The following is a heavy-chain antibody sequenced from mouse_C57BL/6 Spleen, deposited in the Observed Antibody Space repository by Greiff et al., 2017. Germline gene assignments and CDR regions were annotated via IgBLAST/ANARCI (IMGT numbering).Heavy chain of an antibody. Sequence: VQLLQSGAELMKPGASVKLSCTATGYTFTGYWIEWVKQSPGHGLEWIGEILPGSGSTTYNEKFKGKATCTADTVSSTAYMQLSSLTTEDSGICYGARIYDGYYWGQGTTLTVSS. CDR1: GYTFTGYW. CDR3: ARIYDGYY. V-gene: IGHV1-9*01. J-gene: IGHJ2*01. CDR2: ILPGSGST. D-gene: IGHD2-3*01.